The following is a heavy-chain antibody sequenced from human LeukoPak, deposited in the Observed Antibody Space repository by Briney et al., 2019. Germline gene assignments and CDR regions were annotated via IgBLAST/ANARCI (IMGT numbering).Heavy chain of an antibody. CDR1: GFTFSSYA. J-gene: IGHJ4*02. CDR3: ATNTMVRGVLNY. D-gene: IGHD3-10*01. CDR2: ISSNGGST. V-gene: IGHV3-64*01. Sequence: GGSLRLSYAASGFTFSSYAMHWVRQAPGKGLEHVSAISSNGGSTYYANSVKGRFTISRDNSKNTLYLQMGSLRAEDMAVYYCATNTMVRGVLNYWGQGTLVTVSS.